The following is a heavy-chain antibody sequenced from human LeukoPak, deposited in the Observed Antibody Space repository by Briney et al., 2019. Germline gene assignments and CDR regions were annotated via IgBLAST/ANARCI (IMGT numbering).Heavy chain of an antibody. CDR2: ISDSSSTI. V-gene: IGHV3-48*01. CDR1: EFPFTNYG. D-gene: IGHD1-26*01. J-gene: IGHJ4*02. Sequence: GGSLRLSCAASEFPFTNYGMNWIRQAPGKGLEWISFISDSSSTIYYADSVKGRFTISRDNARNLLYLQMNSLRAEDTAVYYCAKKVGYSGSYSHFDYWGQGTLVTVSS. CDR3: AKKVGYSGSYSHFDY.